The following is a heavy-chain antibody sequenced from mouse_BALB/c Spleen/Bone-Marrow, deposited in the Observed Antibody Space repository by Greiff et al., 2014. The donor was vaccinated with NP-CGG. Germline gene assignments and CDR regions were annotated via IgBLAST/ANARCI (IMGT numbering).Heavy chain of an antibody. D-gene: IGHD3-1*01. CDR2: ISYSGSA. V-gene: IGHV3-2*02. J-gene: IGHJ2*01. Sequence: VQLKESRPRLLASSQSLSLACPVTGYSITSDHACNWIRQFPGNKLEWMGYISYSGSASYNPTLKSRISITRDTSQNQFFLQLSSVTTEDTDTYYCARRADCVEYGGQGNTLT. CDR3: ARRADCVEY. CDR1: GYSITSDHA.